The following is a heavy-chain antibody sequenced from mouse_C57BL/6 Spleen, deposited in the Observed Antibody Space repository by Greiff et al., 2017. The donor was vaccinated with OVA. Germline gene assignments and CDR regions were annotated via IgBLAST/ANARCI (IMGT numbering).Heavy chain of an antibody. CDR2: IDPEDGET. D-gene: IGHD1-1*01. CDR3: ARQGTTVVAPLDY. Sequence: VQLQQSGAELVKPGASVKLSCTASGFNIKDYYMHWVKQRTEQGLEWIGRIDPEDGETKYAQTFQGKATMTADTSSSTAYLQLSSLTSEDTAGYCGARQGTTVVAPLDYWGQGTTLTVSS. CDR1: GFNIKDYY. V-gene: IGHV14-2*01. J-gene: IGHJ2*01.